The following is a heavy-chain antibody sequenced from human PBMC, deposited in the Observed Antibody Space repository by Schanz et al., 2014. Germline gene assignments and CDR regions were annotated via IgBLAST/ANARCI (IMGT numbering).Heavy chain of an antibody. J-gene: IGHJ4*02. Sequence: EVQLLESGGGLVQPGGSLRLSCAASGFTFSSYAMTWVRQAPGKGLEWVSSISHSGGSKYYADSVKGRFTISRDNSENTLYLQMNSLRAEDTAVYYCAKDPSHGDYDYYFDYWGQGTLXTVSS. CDR2: ISHSGGSK. D-gene: IGHD3-22*01. CDR3: AKDPSHGDYDYYFDY. CDR1: GFTFSSYA. V-gene: IGHV3-23*01.